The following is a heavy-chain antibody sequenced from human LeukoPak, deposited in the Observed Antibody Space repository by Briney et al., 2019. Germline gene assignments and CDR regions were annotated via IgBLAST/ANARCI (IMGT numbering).Heavy chain of an antibody. Sequence: SETLSLTCTVSGGSISTNDYYWVWIRPSPGKGLELLGDVFYTGKNNYNPSLRRRATISIDTSKSQFSLKLTYVTAADTAVYYCSRVFDSWGQGTLVTVSS. CDR3: SRVFDS. CDR2: VFYTGKN. V-gene: IGHV4-39*07. CDR1: GGSISTNDYY. J-gene: IGHJ4*02.